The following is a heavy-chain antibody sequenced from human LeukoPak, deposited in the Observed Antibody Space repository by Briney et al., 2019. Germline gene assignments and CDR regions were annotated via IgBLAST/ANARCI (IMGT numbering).Heavy chain of an antibody. V-gene: IGHV1-18*01. CDR1: GYTFSSYG. Sequence: ASVKVSCKASGYTFSSYGIAWVRQAPGQGLEWMGWISGYNGNTNYAQKLQGRVSMTTDTSTTTAYMELRSLTSGDTALYYCARSSLGTITAGPFNYWGQGTLVTVSS. CDR3: ARSSLGTITAGPFNY. CDR2: ISGYNGNT. D-gene: IGHD5-12*01. J-gene: IGHJ4*02.